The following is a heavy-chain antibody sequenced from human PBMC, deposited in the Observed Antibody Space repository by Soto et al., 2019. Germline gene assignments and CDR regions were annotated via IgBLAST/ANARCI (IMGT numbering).Heavy chain of an antibody. Sequence: QVQLVQSGPEVKKPGASVKVSCKTSGYTFTNFGISWVRQAPGQGLEWMGWVTTDKGKTTYAQKFQGRVTMTTDTSTSTAYMELRSLRADDTAVYYCATRSPAFDYWGQGTLVNVS. V-gene: IGHV1-18*01. CDR3: ATRSPAFDY. J-gene: IGHJ4*02. CDR1: GYTFTNFG. CDR2: VTTDKGKT.